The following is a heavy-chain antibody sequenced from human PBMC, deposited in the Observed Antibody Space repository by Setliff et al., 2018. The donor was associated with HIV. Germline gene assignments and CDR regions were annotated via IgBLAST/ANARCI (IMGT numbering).Heavy chain of an antibody. CDR3: ARGPTGTSYYYYYMDV. CDR2: ISTSSGYI. CDR1: GFTFSDYY. V-gene: IGHV3-11*06. J-gene: IGHJ6*03. D-gene: IGHD1-1*01. Sequence: PGGSLRLSCAASGFTFSDYYMTWIRQAPGKGLEWVAHISTSSGYIYYADSVKGRFTISRDNAKNSLYLQMNSLRAEDTAVYYCARGPTGTSYYYYYMDVWGKGTTVTVSS.